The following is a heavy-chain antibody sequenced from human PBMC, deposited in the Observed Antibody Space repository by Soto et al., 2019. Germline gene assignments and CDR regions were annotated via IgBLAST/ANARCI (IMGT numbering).Heavy chain of an antibody. Sequence: ASVKVSCKPSGGIFSSDAITWVRQAPGQGLEWMGGIIPIFGTINYAQKFQGRVTITADKSTTTAYMELSSLRSEDTAIYYCARDKSADSSGYLYYFDYWGQGTLVTVS. CDR3: ARDKSADSSGYLYYFDY. J-gene: IGHJ4*02. CDR1: GGIFSSDA. CDR2: IIPIFGTI. V-gene: IGHV1-69*06. D-gene: IGHD3-22*01.